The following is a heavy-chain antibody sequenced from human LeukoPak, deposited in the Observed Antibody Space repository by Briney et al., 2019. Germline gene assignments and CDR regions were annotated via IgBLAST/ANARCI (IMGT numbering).Heavy chain of an antibody. Sequence: GGSLRLSCAASGFAFSSYAMSWVRQAPGKGLEKVSAISGTGGSTYYADSVKGRFTISRDNSKNTLYLQMNSLRAEDTAVYYCAKGGVGAHFDYWGQGTLVTVSS. D-gene: IGHD1-26*01. V-gene: IGHV3-23*01. CDR3: AKGGVGAHFDY. CDR2: ISGTGGST. CDR1: GFAFSSYA. J-gene: IGHJ4*02.